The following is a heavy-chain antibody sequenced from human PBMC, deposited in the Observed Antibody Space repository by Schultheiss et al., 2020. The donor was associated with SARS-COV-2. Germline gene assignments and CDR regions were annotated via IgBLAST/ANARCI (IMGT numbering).Heavy chain of an antibody. CDR2: IYSGGST. J-gene: IGHJ4*02. Sequence: GGSLRLSCAASGFTFSSYSMNWVRQAPGKGLEWVSVIYSGGSTYYADSVKGRFTISRDNSKNTLYLQMNSLRAEDTAVYYCARDRSPNYYDSSAFDYWGQGTLVTVSS. V-gene: IGHV3-66*01. CDR1: GFTFSSYS. CDR3: ARDRSPNYYDSSAFDY. D-gene: IGHD3-22*01.